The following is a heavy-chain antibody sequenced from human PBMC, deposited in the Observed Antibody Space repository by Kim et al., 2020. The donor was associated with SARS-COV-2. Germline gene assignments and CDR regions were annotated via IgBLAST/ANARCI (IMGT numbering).Heavy chain of an antibody. CDR2: ISSSGSTI. CDR1: GFTFIRYE. J-gene: IGHJ6*03. Sequence: GGSLRLSCVASGFTFIRYEMNWVRQAPGKGLEWDSYISSSGSTIYDADSVKGRFTISRDNAKNPLYLQMNSLIAEDTAVYYCVRDRSITIFGVFMDYHY. CDR3: VRDRSITIFGVFMDYHY. D-gene: IGHD3-3*01. V-gene: IGHV3-48*03.